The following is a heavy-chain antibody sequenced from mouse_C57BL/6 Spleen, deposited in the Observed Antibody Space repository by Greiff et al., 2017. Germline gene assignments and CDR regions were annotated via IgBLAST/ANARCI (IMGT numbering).Heavy chain of an antibody. CDR2: IYPRSGNT. V-gene: IGHV1-81*01. Sequence: QVQLQQSGAELARPGASVKLSCKASGYTFTSYGLSWVKQRTGQGLEWIGEIYPRSGNTYYNEKFKGKATLTADKSSSTAYMELRSLTSEDSAVYFCARRGDYGNYEAYWGQGTLVTVSA. CDR3: ARRGDYGNYEAY. CDR1: GYTFTSYG. D-gene: IGHD2-1*01. J-gene: IGHJ3*01.